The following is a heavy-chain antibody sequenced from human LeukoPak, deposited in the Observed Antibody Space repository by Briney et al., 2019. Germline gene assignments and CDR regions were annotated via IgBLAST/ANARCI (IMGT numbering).Heavy chain of an antibody. Sequence: GGSLRLSCAASGFTFSDYYMSWIRQAPGKRLEWVSYISSSGSTIYYADSVKGRFTISRDNAKNSLYLQMNSLRAEDTAVYYCARAITYYYDSSGYGFDYWGQGTLVTVSS. CDR2: ISSSGSTI. J-gene: IGHJ4*02. D-gene: IGHD3-22*01. V-gene: IGHV3-11*04. CDR1: GFTFSDYY. CDR3: ARAITYYYDSSGYGFDY.